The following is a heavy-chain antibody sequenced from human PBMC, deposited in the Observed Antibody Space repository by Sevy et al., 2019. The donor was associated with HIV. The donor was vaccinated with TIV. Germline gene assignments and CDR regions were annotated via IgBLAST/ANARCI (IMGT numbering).Heavy chain of an antibody. Sequence: GGSLRLSCAASGFTFSSYSMNWVRQAPGKGLEWVSSISSSSSYIYYADSVKGRFTISRDNAKKSLYLQMNSLRAEDTAVYYCARDRNYYDSSGYYSVGAFDIWGQGTMVTVSS. D-gene: IGHD3-22*01. CDR2: ISSSSSYI. CDR3: ARDRNYYDSSGYYSVGAFDI. J-gene: IGHJ3*02. V-gene: IGHV3-21*01. CDR1: GFTFSSYS.